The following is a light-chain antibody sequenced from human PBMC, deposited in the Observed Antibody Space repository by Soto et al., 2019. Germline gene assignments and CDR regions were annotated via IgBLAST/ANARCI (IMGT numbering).Light chain of an antibody. CDR1: NIGSKS. Sequence: SYVLTQPPSVSVAPGQTARISCGGNNIGSKSVHWYQQKPGQAPVLVVYDDNDRPSGIPERFSGSNSGNTATLTISRVEAGDEADYFCPVWDSSSDHVVFGGGTKLTVL. V-gene: IGLV3-21*02. CDR3: PVWDSSSDHVV. J-gene: IGLJ2*01. CDR2: DDN.